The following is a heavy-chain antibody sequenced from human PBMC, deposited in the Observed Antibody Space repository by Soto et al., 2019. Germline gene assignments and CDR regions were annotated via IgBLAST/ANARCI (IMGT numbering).Heavy chain of an antibody. D-gene: IGHD5-18*01. J-gene: IGHJ4*02. Sequence: QVQLVESGGGVVQPGRSVRLSCAASGFTFSSYGMHWVRQAPGKGLEWVAVISYDGSNKYYADSVKGRFTISRDNSKNTLYLQMNSLRAEDTAVYYCAKDRRGYSYGYYFDYWGQGTLVTVSS. V-gene: IGHV3-30*18. CDR3: AKDRRGYSYGYYFDY. CDR2: ISYDGSNK. CDR1: GFTFSSYG.